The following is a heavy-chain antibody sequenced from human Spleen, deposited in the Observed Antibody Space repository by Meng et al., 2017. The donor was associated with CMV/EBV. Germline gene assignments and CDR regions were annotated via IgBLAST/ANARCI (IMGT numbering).Heavy chain of an antibody. CDR3: AKAYGNIAAAGTYYFDF. Sequence: GESLKISCAASGFTFSDYAMSWVRQGPGRGLEWVSAISGTGGGTYYASPVKGRFTISRDNSKNTLYLQMNSLRAEDTAVYYCAKAYGNIAAAGTYYFDFWGQGTQVTVSS. CDR1: GFTFSDYA. D-gene: IGHD6-13*01. CDR2: ISGTGGGT. V-gene: IGHV3-23*01. J-gene: IGHJ4*02.